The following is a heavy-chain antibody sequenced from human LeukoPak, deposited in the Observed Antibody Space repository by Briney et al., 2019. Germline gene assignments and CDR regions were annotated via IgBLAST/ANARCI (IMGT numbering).Heavy chain of an antibody. Sequence: SETLSLTCTVSGGSISSSSYYWGWIRQPPGKGLEWIGYIYYSGSTNYNPSLKSRVTISVDTSKNQFSLKLGSVTAADTAVYYCARVRGRDGYNSLDYWGQGTLVTVSS. D-gene: IGHD5-24*01. CDR1: GGSISSSSYY. J-gene: IGHJ4*02. V-gene: IGHV4-61*05. CDR2: IYYSGST. CDR3: ARVRGRDGYNSLDY.